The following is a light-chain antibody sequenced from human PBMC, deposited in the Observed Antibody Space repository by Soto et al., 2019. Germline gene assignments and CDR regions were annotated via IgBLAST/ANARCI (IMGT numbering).Light chain of an antibody. J-gene: IGLJ1*01. V-gene: IGLV2-14*01. CDR1: SSDVGGYNY. CDR3: NSYTNSSTYV. Sequence: QSVLTQPASVSGSPGQSITISCTGTSSDVGGYNYVSWYQQHPGKAPKLMIYDVSNRPSGVSNRFSGSKSGNTASLTISGLQAEDEADYYCNSYTNSSTYVFGTGTKVTGL. CDR2: DVS.